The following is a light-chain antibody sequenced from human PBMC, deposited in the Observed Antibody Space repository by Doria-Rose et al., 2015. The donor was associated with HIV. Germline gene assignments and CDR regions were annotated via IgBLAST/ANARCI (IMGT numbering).Light chain of an antibody. Sequence: DIRLTQSPSSLSASVGDRVTITCRASQSTGSFLNWYRQKPGKAPKLLIYAASSSQNGVPSRFSGSGSGTDFTLTISSLQPEDFATYFCQQSYSTPLTFGGGTKVEIK. J-gene: IGKJ4*01. CDR2: AAS. V-gene: IGKV1-39*01. CDR1: QSTGSF. CDR3: QQSYSTPLT.